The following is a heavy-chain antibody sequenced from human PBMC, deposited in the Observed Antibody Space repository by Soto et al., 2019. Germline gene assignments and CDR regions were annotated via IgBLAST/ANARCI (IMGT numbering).Heavy chain of an antibody. Sequence: EVQLVESGGGLVQPGGSLRLSCTASGFTFSDSWMTWVRQALGKGLEWVARIKPDESEKKYADSVKGRFAISRGNAKNSMYLQMDSLRGEDTAVYYCVRGGSNYASWGQGTLVTGSS. V-gene: IGHV3-7*01. J-gene: IGHJ5*02. CDR1: GFTFSDSW. CDR2: IKPDESEK. CDR3: VRGGSNYAS. D-gene: IGHD4-4*01.